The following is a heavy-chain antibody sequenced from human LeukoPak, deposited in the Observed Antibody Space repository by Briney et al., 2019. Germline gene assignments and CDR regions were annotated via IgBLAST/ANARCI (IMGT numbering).Heavy chain of an antibody. V-gene: IGHV3-30*04. D-gene: IGHD3-3*02. CDR2: ISYDGNNK. CDR1: GFTFSNYA. J-gene: IGHJ4*02. CDR3: TTDISLFDY. Sequence: PGKSLRLSCAASGFTFSNYAIHWVRQAPGKGLEWVAAISYDGNNKYYADSVKGRFTISRDNSKNTLFLQIRSLRAEDTALYYCTTDISLFDYWGQGTLVTVSS.